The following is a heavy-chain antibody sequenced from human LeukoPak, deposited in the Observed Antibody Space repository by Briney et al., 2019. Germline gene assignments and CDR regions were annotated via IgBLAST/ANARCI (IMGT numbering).Heavy chain of an antibody. J-gene: IGHJ4*02. CDR2: ISISGSII. Sequence: GGSLRLSCAASGFTFSSYEMNWVRQAPGKGLDWVSYISISGSIIYYADSVKDRFTISRDNAKNSLYLQMNSLRAEDTAVYYCARDGTCYDFWGQGILVTVSS. V-gene: IGHV3-48*03. D-gene: IGHD2-15*01. CDR1: GFTFSSYE. CDR3: ARDGTCYDF.